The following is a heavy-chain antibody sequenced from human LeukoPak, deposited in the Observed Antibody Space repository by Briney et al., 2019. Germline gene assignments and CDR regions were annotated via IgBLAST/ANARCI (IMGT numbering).Heavy chain of an antibody. J-gene: IGHJ5*02. CDR3: ARVVPPFTFDCSSTSCYLDP. CDR2: IIPIFGTA. V-gene: IGHV1-69*05. CDR1: GGTFSSYA. Sequence: ASVKVSCKASGGTFSSYAISWVRQAPGQGLEWMGGIIPIFGTANYAQKFQDRVTITTDESTSTAYMELSSLRSEDTAVYYCARVVPPFTFDCSSTSCYLDPWGQGTLVTVSS. D-gene: IGHD2-2*01.